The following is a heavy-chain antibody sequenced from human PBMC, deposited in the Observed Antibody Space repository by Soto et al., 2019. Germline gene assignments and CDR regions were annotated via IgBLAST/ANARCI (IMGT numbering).Heavy chain of an antibody. Sequence: QVQLQESGPGLVKPSQTLSLTCTVSGGSISSGGYYWSWIRQHPGKGLEWIGYIYYSGSTYYNPSRKRRVTISVDTSKNQFPLKLSSVTAADTAVYYCARSSTSANYFDYWGQGTLVTVSS. D-gene: IGHD2-2*01. J-gene: IGHJ4*02. CDR1: GGSISSGGYY. CDR3: ARSSTSANYFDY. V-gene: IGHV4-31*03. CDR2: IYYSGST.